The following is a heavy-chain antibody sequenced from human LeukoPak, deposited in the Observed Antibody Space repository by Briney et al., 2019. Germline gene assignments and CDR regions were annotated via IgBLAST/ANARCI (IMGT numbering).Heavy chain of an antibody. CDR2: IYYSGST. V-gene: IGHV4-59*08. J-gene: IGHJ4*02. Sequence: SETLSLTCTVSGGAITSYYWSWIRQPPGKGLEWIGSIYYSGSTKYNPSLKSRVTISVDTSKTHFSLELTSVTAADTAVYYCATYYYTGTYNYFDYWGQGTLVTVSS. CDR1: GGAITSYY. D-gene: IGHD1-26*01. CDR3: ATYYYTGTYNYFDY.